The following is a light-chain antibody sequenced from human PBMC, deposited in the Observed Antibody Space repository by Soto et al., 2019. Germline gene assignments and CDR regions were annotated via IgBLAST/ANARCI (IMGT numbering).Light chain of an antibody. V-gene: IGKV3-20*01. J-gene: IGKJ5*01. CDR1: QSVSSSY. CDR3: EQYGSPMT. CDR2: GAS. Sequence: EMVLTQSPGTLSLSPGERATLSCRASQSVSSSYLAWYQQKPGQAPRLLIYGASSRATGIPDRLSGSGSGTDFTLTVSRLEREDFAVYYCEQYGSPMTFGQGTRVESK.